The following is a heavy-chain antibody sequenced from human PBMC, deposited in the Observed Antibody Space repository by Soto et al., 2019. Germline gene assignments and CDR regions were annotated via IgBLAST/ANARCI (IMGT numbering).Heavy chain of an antibody. Sequence: PGGSLRLSCAASGFTFISYSMNWVRQAPGKGLEWVSSISSSSSYIYYADSVKGRFTISRDNAKNSLYLQMNSLRAEDTAVYYCARIWYYYGSGSYYGFDYWGQGTLVTVSS. CDR1: GFTFISYS. J-gene: IGHJ4*02. D-gene: IGHD3-10*01. CDR2: ISSSSSYI. CDR3: ARIWYYYGSGSYYGFDY. V-gene: IGHV3-21*01.